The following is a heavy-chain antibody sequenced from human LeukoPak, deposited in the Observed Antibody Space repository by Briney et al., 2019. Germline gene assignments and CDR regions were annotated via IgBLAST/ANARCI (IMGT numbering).Heavy chain of an antibody. Sequence: SETLSLTCAVSGGSISSGGYSWSWIRQPPGKGLEWIGYIYHSGSTYYNPSLKSRVTISVDRSKNQFSLKLSSVTAADTAVYYCARGVGATVLDYWGQGTLVTVSS. J-gene: IGHJ4*02. CDR2: IYHSGST. CDR1: GGSISSGGYS. CDR3: ARGVGATVLDY. V-gene: IGHV4-30-2*01. D-gene: IGHD1-26*01.